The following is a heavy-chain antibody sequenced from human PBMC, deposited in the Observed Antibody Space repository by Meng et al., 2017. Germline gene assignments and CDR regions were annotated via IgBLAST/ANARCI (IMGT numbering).Heavy chain of an antibody. D-gene: IGHD3-3*01. V-gene: IGHV3-48*03. J-gene: IGHJ6*02. CDR1: GFTFSSYE. Sequence: GESLKISCAASGFTFSSYEMNWVPQAPGKGLEWVSYISSSGSTIYYADSVKGRFTISRDNAKNSLYLQMNSLRAEDTAVYYCARDGGITIFGVVTPDYYYYYGMDVWGQGTTVTVSS. CDR2: ISSSGSTI. CDR3: ARDGGITIFGVVTPDYYYYYGMDV.